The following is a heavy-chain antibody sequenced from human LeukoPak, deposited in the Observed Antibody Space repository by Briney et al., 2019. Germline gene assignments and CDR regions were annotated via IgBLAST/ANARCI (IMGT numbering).Heavy chain of an antibody. Sequence: GGSLRLSCAASGFTFSSYWMSWVRQAPGKGLEWVANIKQDGSEKYYVDSVKGRFTISRDNAKNSLYLQMNSLRAEDTAVYYCARQVDYSNYGFDYWGQGTLVTVSP. CDR1: GFTFSSYW. V-gene: IGHV3-7*01. D-gene: IGHD4-11*01. J-gene: IGHJ4*02. CDR3: ARQVDYSNYGFDY. CDR2: IKQDGSEK.